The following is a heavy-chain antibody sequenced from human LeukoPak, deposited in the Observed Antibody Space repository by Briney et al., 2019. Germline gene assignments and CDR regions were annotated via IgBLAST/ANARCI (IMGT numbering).Heavy chain of an antibody. V-gene: IGHV4-59*01. CDR3: ARGRYSSSWYLDY. J-gene: IGHJ4*02. D-gene: IGHD6-13*01. CDR1: GGSFSGYY. CDR2: IYYSGST. Sequence: PSETLSLTCAVYGGSFSGYYWSWIRQPPGKGLEWIGSIYYSGSTNYSPSLKSRVTISVDTSKNQFSLRLSSVTAADTAVYYCARGRYSSSWYLDYWGQGALVTVSS.